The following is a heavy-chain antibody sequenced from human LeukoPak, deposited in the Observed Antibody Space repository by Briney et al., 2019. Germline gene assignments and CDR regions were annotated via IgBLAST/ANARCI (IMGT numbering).Heavy chain of an antibody. Sequence: SVKVSCKASGGTFSSYAISWVRQAPGQGLEWMGGIIPIFGTANYAQKFRGRVTITTDESTSTAYMELSSLRSEDTAVYYCARAYGSGSYYNWFDPWGQGILVTVSS. CDR2: IIPIFGTA. V-gene: IGHV1-69*05. CDR1: GGTFSSYA. D-gene: IGHD3-10*01. J-gene: IGHJ5*02. CDR3: ARAYGSGSYYNWFDP.